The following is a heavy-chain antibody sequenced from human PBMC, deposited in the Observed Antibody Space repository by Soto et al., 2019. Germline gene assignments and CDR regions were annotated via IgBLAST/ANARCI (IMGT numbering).Heavy chain of an antibody. CDR2: ISGSGTTT. V-gene: IGHV3-23*01. CDR1: GFTSTNYV. Sequence: PVGSLRLSCAASGFTSTNYVMNWVRQAPGTGLEWVSSISGSGTTTFYADSVKGRFIISRDNSKNTLYLQMNSLRAEDTALYYCAKDRVGGVPDAFDIWGQGTMVTVSS. CDR3: AKDRVGGVPDAFDI. J-gene: IGHJ3*02. D-gene: IGHD2-8*01.